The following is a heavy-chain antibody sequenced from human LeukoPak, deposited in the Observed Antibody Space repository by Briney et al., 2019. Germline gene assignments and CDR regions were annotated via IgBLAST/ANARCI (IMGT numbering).Heavy chain of an antibody. V-gene: IGHV3-11*01. Sequence: GSLRLSCAASGITLSDHYMSWIRQAPGKGPEWVSYITTGGRTMYYADSVRGRFTIPGDNAKNSLYLQMNSLRADDTAVYFCARIHRSNWFDPWGQGTLVTVSS. D-gene: IGHD5-18*01. CDR3: ARIHRSNWFDP. J-gene: IGHJ5*02. CDR2: ITTGGRTM. CDR1: GITLSDHY.